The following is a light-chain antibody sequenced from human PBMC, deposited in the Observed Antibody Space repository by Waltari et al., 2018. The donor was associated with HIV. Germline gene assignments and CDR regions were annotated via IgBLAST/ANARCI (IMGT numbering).Light chain of an antibody. CDR3: QQYYGAPYT. CDR1: QTLLYNSNNY. V-gene: IGKV4-1*01. J-gene: IGKJ2*01. CDR2: WAS. Sequence: DIVMAQSPDSLAVSLGERATINCESSQTLLYNSNNYLAWFPQKPGQPPKMLIYWASTRESGFPVRFSGSGAGTDFTLTISSLQAEDVAIYYCQQYYGAPYTFGQGTKVEIK.